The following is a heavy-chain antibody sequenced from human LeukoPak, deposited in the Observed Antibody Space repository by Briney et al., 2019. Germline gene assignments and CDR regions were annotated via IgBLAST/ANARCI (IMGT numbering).Heavy chain of an antibody. J-gene: IGHJ6*02. CDR3: ARDRRGWYYGMDV. V-gene: IGHV3-7*01. Sequence: GGSLRLSCAASGFTFSNYWMSWVRQASGKGLEWVANIKQDGSEKYYVDSVKGRFTISRDNAKNSLYLQMNSLRAEDTAVYYCARDRRGWYYGMDVWGQGTTVTVSS. CDR2: IKQDGSEK. CDR1: GFTFSNYW. D-gene: IGHD1-26*01.